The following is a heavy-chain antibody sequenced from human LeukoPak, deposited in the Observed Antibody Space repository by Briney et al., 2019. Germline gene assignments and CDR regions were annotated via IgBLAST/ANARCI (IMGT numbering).Heavy chain of an antibody. CDR3: ARGNNYALHY. J-gene: IGHJ4*02. Sequence: QPGGSLRLSCAASGFTFSNFWMHWVRQSPGKGLVWDSRITGDGSSTTYADSVKGRFAIPRDNAKNTLFLQMNSLGAEDTAVYYCARGNNYALHYWGQGTLVTVSS. V-gene: IGHV3-74*01. CDR1: GFTFSNFW. D-gene: IGHD3-16*01. CDR2: ITGDGSST.